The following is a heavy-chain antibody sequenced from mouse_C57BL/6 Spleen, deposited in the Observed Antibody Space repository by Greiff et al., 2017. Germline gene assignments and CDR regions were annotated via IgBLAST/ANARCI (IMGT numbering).Heavy chain of an antibody. CDR3: TTGYYFDY. CDR1: GFNIKDDY. CDR2: IDPENGDT. J-gene: IGHJ2*01. V-gene: IGHV14-4*01. Sequence: VQLQQSGAELVRPGASVKLSCTASGFNIKDDYMHWVKQRPEQGLEWIGWIDPENGDTEYASKFQGKATITADTSSNTAYLQLSSLTSEETAVYYCTTGYYFDYWGQGTTLTVSS.